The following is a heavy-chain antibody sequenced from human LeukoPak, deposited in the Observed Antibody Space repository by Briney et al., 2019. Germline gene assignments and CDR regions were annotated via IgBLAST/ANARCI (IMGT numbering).Heavy chain of an antibody. D-gene: IGHD3-10*01. J-gene: IGHJ4*02. CDR3: ARVFARGGEITGSYYYY. Sequence: AXVXVSCKASGGTFSTYAVNWVRQAPGQGLEWMGGIIPLFGTANYAQKFRGRVTITTDESTSTAYMELSSLRSEDTAIYYCARVFARGGEITGSYYYYWGQGTLVTVSS. CDR1: GGTFSTYA. V-gene: IGHV1-69*05. CDR2: IIPLFGTA.